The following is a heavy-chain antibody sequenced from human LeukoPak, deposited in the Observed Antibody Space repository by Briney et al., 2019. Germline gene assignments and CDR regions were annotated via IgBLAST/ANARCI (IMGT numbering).Heavy chain of an antibody. CDR3: AREGMATVFDY. CDR2: INPSGGST. Sequence: ASVKVSCKASGYTFTSYYMHWVRQAPGQGLEWMGIINPSGGSTSYAQKFQGRVTMTRDTSTSTAYMELSSLRSEDTAVYYCAREGMATVFDYWGQGTLVTVSS. CDR1: GYTFTSYY. D-gene: IGHD5-24*01. J-gene: IGHJ4*02. V-gene: IGHV1-46*01.